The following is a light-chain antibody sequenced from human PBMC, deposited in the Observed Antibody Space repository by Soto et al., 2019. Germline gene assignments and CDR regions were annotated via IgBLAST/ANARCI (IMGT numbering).Light chain of an antibody. V-gene: IGLV1-44*01. CDR1: SSNIGSNT. J-gene: IGLJ3*02. Sequence: VLTQPPSASGTPGQRVTISCSGSSSNIGSNTVNWYQQLPGTAPKLLIYSTDQRPSGVPDRFSGSKSGTSASLAIGGLQSEDEADYYCATWDDSKNGWVFGGGTELTVL. CDR3: ATWDDSKNGWV. CDR2: STD.